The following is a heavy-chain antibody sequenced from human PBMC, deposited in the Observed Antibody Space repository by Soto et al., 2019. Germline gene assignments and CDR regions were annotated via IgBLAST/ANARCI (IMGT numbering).Heavy chain of an antibody. J-gene: IGHJ6*02. CDR3: ARDQTGYDFWSGYRTYYYYYGMDV. D-gene: IGHD3-3*01. CDR1: GFTFSSYA. Sequence: GGSLRLSCAASGFTFSSYAMHWVRQAPGKGLEWVAVISYDGSNKYYADSVKGRFTISRDNSKNTMYLQMNSLRAEDTAVYYCARDQTGYDFWSGYRTYYYYYGMDVWGQGTTVTVSS. V-gene: IGHV3-30-3*01. CDR2: ISYDGSNK.